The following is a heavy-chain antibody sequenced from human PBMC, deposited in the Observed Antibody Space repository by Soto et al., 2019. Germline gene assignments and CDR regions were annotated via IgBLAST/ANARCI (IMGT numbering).Heavy chain of an antibody. CDR3: ARDVQSGYTYGYDWIDP. J-gene: IGHJ5*02. CDR1: GGSISTYY. D-gene: IGHD5-18*01. CDR2: IYTSGST. V-gene: IGHV4-4*07. Sequence: PSETLSLTCTVSGGSISTYYWNWIRQPAGKGLEWLGRIYTSGSTNYNPSLKSRVTMSVDTSKNQFSLKLSSVTAADTAVYYCARDVQSGYTYGYDWIDPWGQGALVTVSS.